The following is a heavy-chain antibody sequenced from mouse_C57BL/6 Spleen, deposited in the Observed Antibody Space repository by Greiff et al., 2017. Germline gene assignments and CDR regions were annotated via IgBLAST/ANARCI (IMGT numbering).Heavy chain of an antibody. CDR1: GFTFSSYA. CDR3: ARLRDFDY. CDR2: INDGGSYT. J-gene: IGHJ2*01. Sequence: DVMLVESGGGLVKPGGSLKLSCAASGFTFSSYAMSWVRQTPEKRLEWVATINDGGSYTYYPANVKGRFTISRDNAKNNLYLQMRHLKSEDTAMYYCARLRDFDYWGQGTTLTVSS. V-gene: IGHV5-4*03.